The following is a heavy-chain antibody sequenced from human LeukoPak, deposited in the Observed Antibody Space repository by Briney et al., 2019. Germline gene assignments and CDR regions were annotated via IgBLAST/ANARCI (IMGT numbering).Heavy chain of an antibody. CDR2: ISYDGSNK. D-gene: IGHD4-17*01. J-gene: IGHJ4*02. Sequence: PGGSLRLSCAASGFTFSSYGMHWVRQAPGKGLEWVAVISYDGSNKYYADSVKGRFTISRDNSKNTLYLQMNSLRAEDTAVYYCAKEQAVTLDYWGQGTLVAVSP. CDR3: AKEQAVTLDY. CDR1: GFTFSSYG. V-gene: IGHV3-30*18.